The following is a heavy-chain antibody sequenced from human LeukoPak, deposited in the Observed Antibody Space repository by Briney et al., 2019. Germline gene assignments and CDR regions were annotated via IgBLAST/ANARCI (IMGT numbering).Heavy chain of an antibody. J-gene: IGHJ4*02. Sequence: DSVKDRFTISRDNAKNSLYLQMNSLRAEDTAVYYCARPAAGDYGDYPFDYWGQGTLVTVSS. V-gene: IGHV3-7*01. D-gene: IGHD4-17*01. CDR3: ARPAAGDYGDYPFDY.